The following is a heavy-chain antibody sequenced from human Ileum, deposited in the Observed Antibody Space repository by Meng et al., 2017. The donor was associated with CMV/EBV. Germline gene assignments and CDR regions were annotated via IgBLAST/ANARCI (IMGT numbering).Heavy chain of an antibody. D-gene: IGHD2/OR15-2a*01. J-gene: IGHJ4*02. CDR1: GFTFDKYW. V-gene: IGHV3-7*01. CDR2: IKQDGSEK. Sequence: GGSLRLSCAASGFTFDKYWMTWVRQAPGKGLEWVANIKQDGSEKNYVDSAKGRFTISRDNSNNSVYLQMSSLRAEDTSVYYCARWGGEKSTSGFDYWGQGTLVTVSS. CDR3: ARWGGEKSTSGFDY.